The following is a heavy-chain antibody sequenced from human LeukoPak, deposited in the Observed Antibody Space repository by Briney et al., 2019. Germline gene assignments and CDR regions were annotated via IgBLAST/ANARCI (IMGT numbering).Heavy chain of an antibody. Sequence: ASVKVSCKASGYTFTSYGISWVRQAPGQGLEWMGWNSAYNGNTNYAQKLQGRVTMTTDTSTSTAYMELRSLRSDDTAVYYCARMYDYDILTGYFEYAFDIWGQGTMVTVSS. V-gene: IGHV1-18*01. CDR1: GYTFTSYG. D-gene: IGHD3-9*01. CDR3: ARMYDYDILTGYFEYAFDI. J-gene: IGHJ3*02. CDR2: NSAYNGNT.